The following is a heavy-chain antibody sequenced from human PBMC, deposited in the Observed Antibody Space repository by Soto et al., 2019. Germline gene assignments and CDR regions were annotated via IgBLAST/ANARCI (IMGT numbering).Heavy chain of an antibody. Sequence: PGGSLILSCAASGFTFSSYSMNWVRQAPGKGLEWVSSISSSSSYIYYADSVKGRFTISRDNAKNSLYLQMNSLRAEDTAVYYCARNPHQPPNWFDPWGQGTLVTVSS. J-gene: IGHJ5*02. V-gene: IGHV3-21*01. CDR3: ARNPHQPPNWFDP. CDR1: GFTFSSYS. CDR2: ISSSSSYI.